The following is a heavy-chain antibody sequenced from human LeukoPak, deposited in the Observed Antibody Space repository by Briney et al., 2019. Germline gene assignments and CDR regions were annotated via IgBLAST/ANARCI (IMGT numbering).Heavy chain of an antibody. J-gene: IGHJ6*02. CDR1: GGSISSSSYS. CDR2: IYYSGST. Sequence: SSETLSLTCTVSGGSISSSSYSWGWIRQPPGKGLEWIGSIYYSGSTYYNPSLKSRVTISVDTSKNQFSLKLSSVTAADTAVYYCARLTIFGVAPMNYYYYYGMDVWGQGTTVTVSS. D-gene: IGHD3-3*01. V-gene: IGHV4-39*01. CDR3: ARLTIFGVAPMNYYYYYGMDV.